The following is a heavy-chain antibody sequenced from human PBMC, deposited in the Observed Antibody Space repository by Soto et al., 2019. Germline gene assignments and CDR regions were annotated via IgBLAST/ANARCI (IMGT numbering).Heavy chain of an antibody. CDR3: ARGGIAAAAPYY. CDR2: IIPIFGTA. D-gene: IGHD6-13*01. Sequence: SVKVSCKASGGTFSSYAISWVRQAPGQGLEWMGGIIPIFGTANYAQKFQGRVTITADESTSTAYMELSSLRSEDTAVYYCARGGIAAAAPYYWGQGTLVTVSS. CDR1: GGTFSSYA. J-gene: IGHJ4*02. V-gene: IGHV1-69*13.